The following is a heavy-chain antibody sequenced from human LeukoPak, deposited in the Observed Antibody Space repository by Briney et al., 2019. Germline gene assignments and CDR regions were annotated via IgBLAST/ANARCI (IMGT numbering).Heavy chain of an antibody. CDR2: INTDGSTT. Sequence: GGSLRLSCAASGFTFSSYWMHWVRQAPGKGLVWVSRINTDGSTTNYADSVKGRFTISRDNAKNSLYLQMNSLRAEDTAVYYCARVPVGATTGYFDYWGQGTLVTVSS. D-gene: IGHD1-26*01. CDR3: ARVPVGATTGYFDY. V-gene: IGHV3-74*01. CDR1: GFTFSSYW. J-gene: IGHJ4*02.